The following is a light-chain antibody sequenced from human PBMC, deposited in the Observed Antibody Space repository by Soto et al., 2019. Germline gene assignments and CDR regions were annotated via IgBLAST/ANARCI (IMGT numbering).Light chain of an antibody. J-gene: IGKJ4*01. Sequence: ETVLTQSPGTLSFSPGRRATLSCRASQSVSINFLAWYQEKPGQAPRLLIYGASKRATGIPDRFSGSGAGTDFTLTISRLEPEDCAVYYCRQYCRSLGFAFGGGTKVDIK. V-gene: IGKV3-20*01. CDR3: RQYCRSLGFA. CDR2: GAS. CDR1: QSVSINF.